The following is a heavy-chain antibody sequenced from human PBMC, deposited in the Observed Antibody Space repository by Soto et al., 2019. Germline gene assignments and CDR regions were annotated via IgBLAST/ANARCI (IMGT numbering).Heavy chain of an antibody. Sequence: GASVKVSCKASGGTFSSYAISWVRQAPGQGLEWMGGIIPIFGTANYAQKFQGRVTITADESTSTAYMELSSLRSEDTAVYYCARGGRDAYIRSAFDIWGQGTMVTVSS. J-gene: IGHJ3*02. V-gene: IGHV1-69*13. D-gene: IGHD2-15*01. CDR3: ARGGRDAYIRSAFDI. CDR1: GGTFSSYA. CDR2: IIPIFGTA.